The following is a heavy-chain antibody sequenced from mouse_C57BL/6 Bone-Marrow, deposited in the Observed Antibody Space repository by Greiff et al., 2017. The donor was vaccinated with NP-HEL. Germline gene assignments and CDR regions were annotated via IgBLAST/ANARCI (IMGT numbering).Heavy chain of an antibody. CDR3: ARQGGTAQATGYYAMDY. Sequence: EVMLVESGGGLVQPGGSLKLSCAASGFTFSDYYMYWVRQTPEQRLEWVAYISNGGGSTYYPDTVKGRFTISRDNANNTLSLQMSLLKSEDTAMYYCARQGGTAQATGYYAMDYWGQGTSVTVSS. D-gene: IGHD3-2*02. J-gene: IGHJ4*01. V-gene: IGHV5-12*01. CDR1: GFTFSDYY. CDR2: ISNGGGST.